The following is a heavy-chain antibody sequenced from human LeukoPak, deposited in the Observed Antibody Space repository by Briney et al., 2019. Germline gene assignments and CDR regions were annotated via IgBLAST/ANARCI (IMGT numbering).Heavy chain of an antibody. CDR3: TRMYRNGFDY. V-gene: IGHV3-7*02. D-gene: IGHD1-1*01. CDR1: GFTFSSYW. Sequence: GGSLRLSCAASGFTFSSYWMSWVRQAPGRGLEWVASLKQDGSQKYYVDSVKGRFTISRDSAKNSLYLEMNNLRAEDTAVYYCTRMYRNGFDYWGQGTLVTVSS. CDR2: LKQDGSQK. J-gene: IGHJ4*02.